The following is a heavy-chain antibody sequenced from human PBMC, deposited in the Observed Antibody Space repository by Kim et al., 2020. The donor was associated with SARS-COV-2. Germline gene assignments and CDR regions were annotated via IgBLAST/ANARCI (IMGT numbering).Heavy chain of an antibody. CDR2: ISYDGSNK. J-gene: IGHJ2*01. CDR1: GFTFSSYA. CDR3: ARDQDSSSWQRNWYFDL. Sequence: GGSLRLSCAASGFTFSSYAMHWVRQAPGKGLEWVAVISYDGSNKYYADSVKGRFTISRDNSKNTLYLQMNSLRAEDTAVYYCARDQDSSSWQRNWYFDLWGRGTLVTVSS. D-gene: IGHD6-13*01. V-gene: IGHV3-30*04.